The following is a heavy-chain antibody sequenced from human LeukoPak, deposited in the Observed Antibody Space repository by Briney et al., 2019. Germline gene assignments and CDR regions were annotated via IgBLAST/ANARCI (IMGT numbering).Heavy chain of an antibody. Sequence: RGSLRLSCTASGFTFSSYWMSWVRQAPGKGLEWVANIKQDGSEKYYVDSVKGRFTISRDNAKNSLYLQMDSLRAEDTAVYYCARDRGFEYDDTGSFDYWGQGTLVTVSS. D-gene: IGHD3-10*01. CDR3: ARDRGFEYDDTGSFDY. V-gene: IGHV3-7*01. J-gene: IGHJ4*02. CDR1: GFTFSSYW. CDR2: IKQDGSEK.